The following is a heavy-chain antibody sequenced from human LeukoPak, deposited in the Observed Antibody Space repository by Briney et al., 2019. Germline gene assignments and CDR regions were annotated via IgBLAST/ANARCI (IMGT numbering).Heavy chain of an antibody. CDR3: ARRRYSSSWYFDY. J-gene: IGHJ4*02. D-gene: IGHD6-13*01. V-gene: IGHV4-59*08. CDR2: IYYSGST. Sequence: SETLSLTFTVSGGSISSYYWSWIRQPPGKGLEWIGYIYYSGSTNYNPSLKSRVTISVDTSKNQFSLKLSSVTAADAAVYYCARRRYSSSWYFDYWGQGTLVTVSS. CDR1: GGSISSYY.